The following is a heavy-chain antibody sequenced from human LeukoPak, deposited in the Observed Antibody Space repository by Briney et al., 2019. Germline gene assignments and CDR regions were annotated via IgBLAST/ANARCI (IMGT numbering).Heavy chain of an antibody. J-gene: IGHJ4*02. D-gene: IGHD3-9*01. CDR3: ARDSPYDILTGTVI. Sequence: SETLSLTCTVSGGSVSSGIYYWTWTRQPPGKGLEWIGYIYYSGSTNYNPSLKSRVTISVDTSKNRFSLRLSSVTAADTAVYYCARDSPYDILTGTVIWGQGTLVTVSS. CDR2: IYYSGST. V-gene: IGHV4-61*01. CDR1: GGSVSSGIYY.